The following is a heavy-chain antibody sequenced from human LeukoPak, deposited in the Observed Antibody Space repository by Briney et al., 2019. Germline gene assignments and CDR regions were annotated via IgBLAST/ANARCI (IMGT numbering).Heavy chain of an antibody. Sequence: ASVKVSCKASGYTFTDYYIHWVRQAPGQGLEWMGWIDPNNGGTNYAQKFQGRVTMTRDASISTAYMQLSGLTFDDTAVYYCARSVGKQQLVPRDYYYYYMDVWGKGTTVTVSS. CDR1: GYTFTDYY. CDR2: IDPNNGGT. J-gene: IGHJ6*03. CDR3: ARSVGKQQLVPRDYYYYYMDV. V-gene: IGHV1-2*02. D-gene: IGHD6-13*01.